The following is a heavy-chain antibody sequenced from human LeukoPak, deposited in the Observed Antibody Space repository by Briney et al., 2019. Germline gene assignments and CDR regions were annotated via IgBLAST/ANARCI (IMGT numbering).Heavy chain of an antibody. V-gene: IGHV4-34*01. CDR1: GGSFSGYY. J-gene: IGHJ4*02. Sequence: PSETLSLTCAVYGGSFSGYYWSWIRQPPGKWLEWIGEINHSGSTNYNPSLKSRVTISVDTSKNQFSLKLSSVTAADTAVYYCAGGTTSRSFDYWGQGTLVTVSS. D-gene: IGHD1-1*01. CDR2: INHSGST. CDR3: AGGTTSRSFDY.